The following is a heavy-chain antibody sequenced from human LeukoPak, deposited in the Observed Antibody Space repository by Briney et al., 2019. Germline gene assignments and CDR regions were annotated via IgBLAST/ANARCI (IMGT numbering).Heavy chain of an antibody. Sequence: ASVKVSCTASGYTFTSHFMHWVRQAPGQGLEWMGIINPKSGNTAYAQKFQGKITMTGDTSTSTVYMELSSLRSEDTAMYYCAKDGNWNNVPGDYYYRDVWGKGTTVAVSS. V-gene: IGHV1-46*01. D-gene: IGHD1/OR15-1a*01. CDR1: GYTFTSHF. CDR3: AKDGNWNNVPGDYYYRDV. CDR2: INPKSGNT. J-gene: IGHJ6*03.